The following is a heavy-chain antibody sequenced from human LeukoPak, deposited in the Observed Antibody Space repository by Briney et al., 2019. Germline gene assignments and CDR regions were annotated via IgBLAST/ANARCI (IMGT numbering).Heavy chain of an antibody. CDR3: VREILYCSGGSCYRGPFDN. V-gene: IGHV4-39*02. CDR2: FNYNGNT. J-gene: IGHJ4*02. CDR1: GGSISSSGYH. D-gene: IGHD2-15*01. Sequence: SETLSLTCTVSGGSISSSGYHWDWIRQPPGKGLEWIGSFNYNGNTYYHPSLKSRILFSVDTSQNQFSLKLNSAAAADTAVYYCVREILYCSGGSCYRGPFDNWGQGTLVTVSA.